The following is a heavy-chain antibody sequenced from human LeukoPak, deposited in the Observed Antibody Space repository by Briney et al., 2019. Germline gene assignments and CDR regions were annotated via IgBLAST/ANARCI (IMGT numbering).Heavy chain of an antibody. D-gene: IGHD3-3*01. Sequence: PGGSLRLSCAASGFTVSSNYMSWVRQAPGKGLEWVSVIYSGGSTYYADSAKGRFTMSRDNAKNSLYLQMNSLRAEDTAVYYCTVLRFLEWAGGWFDSWGQGTLVTVSS. J-gene: IGHJ5*01. CDR3: TVLRFLEWAGGWFDS. CDR2: IYSGGST. CDR1: GFTVSSNY. V-gene: IGHV3-53*01.